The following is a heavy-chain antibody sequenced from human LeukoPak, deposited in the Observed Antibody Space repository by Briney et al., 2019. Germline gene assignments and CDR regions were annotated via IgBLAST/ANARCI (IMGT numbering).Heavy chain of an antibody. CDR3: ARDQGITMVRGVQYYFDY. CDR1: GYTFTSYY. J-gene: IGHJ4*02. D-gene: IGHD3-10*01. CDR2: INPSGGST. Sequence: GASVKVSCMASGYTFTSYYMHWVRQAPGQGLEWMGIINPSGGSTSYAQKFQGRVTMTRDTSTSTVYMELSSLRSEDTAVYYCARDQGITMVRGVQYYFDYWGQGTLVTVSS. V-gene: IGHV1-46*01.